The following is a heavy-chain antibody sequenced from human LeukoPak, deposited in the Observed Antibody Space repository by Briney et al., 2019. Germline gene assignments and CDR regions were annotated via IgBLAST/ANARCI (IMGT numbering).Heavy chain of an antibody. CDR1: GYSISSDYY. V-gene: IGHV4-38-2*02. D-gene: IGHD1-1*01. CDR3: ARDGLLTWHDRYFDY. J-gene: IGHJ4*02. CDR2: MYHSGST. Sequence: SETLSLTCIVSGYSISSDYYWGWIRQPPGMGLEWIGSMYHSGSTYYNPSLKSRVTISVDTPKNQFSLKLNSVTAADTAVYFCARDGLLTWHDRYFDYWGQGTLVTVSS.